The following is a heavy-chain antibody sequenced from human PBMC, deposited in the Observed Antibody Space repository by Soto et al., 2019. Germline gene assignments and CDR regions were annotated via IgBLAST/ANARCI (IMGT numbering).Heavy chain of an antibody. J-gene: IGHJ6*02. CDR1: GFTFSDYG. CDR3: AKDHGFDEFQLLYYSYYGLDV. V-gene: IGHV3-30*18. Sequence: RGSLRLSCAASGFTFSDYGMHWVRQAPGKGLEWVAVISYDSTNKYYGDSVKGRFTISRDNSKNTLYLQMNSLRAEDRAVYYCAKDHGFDEFQLLYYSYYGLDVWGQGTTVTVSS. CDR2: ISYDSTNK. D-gene: IGHD2-2*02.